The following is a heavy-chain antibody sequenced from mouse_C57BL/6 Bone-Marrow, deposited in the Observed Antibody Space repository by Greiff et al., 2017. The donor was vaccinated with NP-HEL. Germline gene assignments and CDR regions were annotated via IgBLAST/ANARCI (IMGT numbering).Heavy chain of an antibody. D-gene: IGHD2-14*01. Sequence: EVQRVESGGGLVKPGGSLKLSCAASGFTFSDYGMHWVRQAPEKGLEWVAYISSGSSTIYYADTVKGRFTISRDNAKNTLFLQMTSLRAEDTAMYYGARPCTKYDVPYFDDWGQGTTLTVAS. CDR3: ARPCTKYDVPYFDD. CDR1: GFTFSDYG. J-gene: IGHJ2*01. V-gene: IGHV5-17*01. CDR2: ISSGSSTI.